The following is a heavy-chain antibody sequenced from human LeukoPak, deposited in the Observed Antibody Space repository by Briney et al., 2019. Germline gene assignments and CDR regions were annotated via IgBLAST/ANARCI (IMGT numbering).Heavy chain of an antibody. D-gene: IGHD6-6*01. CDR2: ISWNSGSI. CDR1: GFTFDDYA. CDR3: AKSVHSSSAPHFDY. Sequence: PGRSLRLSCAASGFTFDDYAMPWVRQAPGKGLEWVSGISWNSGSIGYADSVKGRFTISRDNAKNSLYLQMNSLRAEDTALYYCAKSVHSSSAPHFDYWGQGTLVTVSS. V-gene: IGHV3-9*01. J-gene: IGHJ4*02.